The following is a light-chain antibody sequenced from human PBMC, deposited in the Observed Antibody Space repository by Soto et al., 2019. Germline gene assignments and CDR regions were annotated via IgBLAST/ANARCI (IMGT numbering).Light chain of an antibody. Sequence: EIVMTQSPATVSLSPGERATLSCRASQSVSSDLAWYQQKPGQSPRLLIYDASTRATDIPARFSASGSGTEFTLSISSLQSADFAVYFCQHGRTFGQGTKLDIK. CDR1: QSVSSD. CDR3: QHGRT. V-gene: IGKV3-15*01. CDR2: DAS. J-gene: IGKJ1*01.